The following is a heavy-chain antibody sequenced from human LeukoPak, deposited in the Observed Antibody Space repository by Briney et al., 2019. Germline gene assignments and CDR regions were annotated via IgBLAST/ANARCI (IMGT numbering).Heavy chain of an antibody. CDR3: ARGGLSYDFWSGYYTPYYYGMDV. J-gene: IGHJ6*02. D-gene: IGHD3-3*01. Sequence: PSETLSLTCTVSGGSVSSGSYYWSWIRQPPGKGLEWIGYIYYSGSTNYNPSLKGRVTISVDTSKNQFSLKLSSVTAADTAVYYCARGGLSYDFWSGYYTPYYYGMDVWGQGTTVTVSS. CDR2: IYYSGST. V-gene: IGHV4-61*01. CDR1: GGSVSSGSYY.